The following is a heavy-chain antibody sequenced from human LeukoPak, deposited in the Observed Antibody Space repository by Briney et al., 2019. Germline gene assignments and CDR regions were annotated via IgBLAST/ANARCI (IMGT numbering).Heavy chain of an antibody. CDR2: IIPIFGTA. J-gene: IGHJ6*02. CDR3: ATRNVLDCSSTSCYDV. V-gene: IGHV1-69*13. CDR1: GGTFSGYA. D-gene: IGHD2-2*01. Sequence: ASVKVSCKASGGTFSGYAISWVRQAPGQGLEWMGGIIPIFGTANYAQKFQGRVTITADESTSTACMELSSLRSEDTAVYYCATRNVLDCSSTSCYDVWGQGTTVTVPS.